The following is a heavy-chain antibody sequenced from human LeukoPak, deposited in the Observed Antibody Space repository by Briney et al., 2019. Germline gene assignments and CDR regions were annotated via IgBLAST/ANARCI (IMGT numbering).Heavy chain of an antibody. Sequence: PGGSLTLSCAASGFTVSSNYMSWVRQAAGKGLEWVSVTYSGGSTYYADSVKGRFTISRDNSKNTVYLQMNSLRAEDTAVYYCARDNYYYYMDVWGKGTTVTISS. J-gene: IGHJ6*03. V-gene: IGHV3-66*01. CDR2: TYSGGST. CDR3: ARDNYYYYMDV. CDR1: GFTVSSNY.